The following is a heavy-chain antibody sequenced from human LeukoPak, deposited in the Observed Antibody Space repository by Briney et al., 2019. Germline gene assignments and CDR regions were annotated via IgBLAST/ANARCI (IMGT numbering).Heavy chain of an antibody. CDR3: ARGVAPRRFDY. CDR1: GGSIISYY. Sequence: PSETLSLTCTVSGGSIISYYWNWIRQPAGRGLEWIGRMHTSGSTNYNPSLKSRVTMSVDTSKNQLSLKLTSVTAADTAVYYCARGVAPRRFDYWGQGTLVTVSS. J-gene: IGHJ4*02. CDR2: MHTSGST. V-gene: IGHV4-4*07. D-gene: IGHD6-6*01.